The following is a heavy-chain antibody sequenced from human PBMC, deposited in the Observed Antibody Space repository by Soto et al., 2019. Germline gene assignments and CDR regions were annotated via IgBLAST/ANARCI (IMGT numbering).Heavy chain of an antibody. CDR1: GGCISSHY. Sequence: SETLSLTCTVSGGCISSHYWSWVRQAPGKGLEWIGHIYYRGSTNYNPSLRSRSTISVDASKSQFSLKLNSVTTADTAVYYCARDGREASGMDVWGQGTKVTVSS. V-gene: IGHV4-59*11. D-gene: IGHD1-26*01. CDR3: ARDGREASGMDV. J-gene: IGHJ6*02. CDR2: IYYRGST.